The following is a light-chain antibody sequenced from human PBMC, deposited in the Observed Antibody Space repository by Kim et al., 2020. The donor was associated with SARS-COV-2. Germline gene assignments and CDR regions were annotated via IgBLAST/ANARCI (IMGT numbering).Light chain of an antibody. Sequence: ELIQPPSASGTPGQRVTISCSGSSSNIGSNTVNWYQQLPGTAPKLLIYSNNQRPSGVPDRFSGSKSGTSASLAISGLQSEDEADYYCAAWDDSLNGYVFGTGTKVTVL. CDR2: SNN. CDR3: AAWDDSLNGYV. J-gene: IGLJ1*01. CDR1: SSNIGSNT. V-gene: IGLV1-44*01.